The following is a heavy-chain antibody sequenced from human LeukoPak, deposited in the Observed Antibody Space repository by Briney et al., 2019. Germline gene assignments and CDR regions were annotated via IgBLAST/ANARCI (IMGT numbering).Heavy chain of an antibody. V-gene: IGHV3-21*06. CDR3: AREGGYWSGGSCRFFDY. D-gene: IGHD2-15*01. CDR2: ISPSSSYI. J-gene: IGHJ4*02. CDR1: GFTFSSSS. Sequence: GGSLRLSCAASGFTFSSSSMNWVRQAPGKGLEFVSSISPSSSYIYYADSVKGRFTISRDDAKNSLFLQMNSLRAEDTAVYYCAREGGYWSGGSCRFFDYWGQGTLVTVSS.